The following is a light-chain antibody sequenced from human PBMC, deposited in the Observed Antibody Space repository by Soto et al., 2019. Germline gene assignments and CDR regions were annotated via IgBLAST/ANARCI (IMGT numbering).Light chain of an antibody. J-gene: IGKJ1*01. Sequence: DIQMTQSPSSLSASVGDRVSVTCRASPSISTFLNWYQQRPGEAPKLLIYAASSLQSGVPSRFSGSGSGADFTLTIGTLQPEDFATYDCQQSYTTPRTFGQGTKVEVK. CDR1: PSISTF. CDR2: AAS. V-gene: IGKV1-39*01. CDR3: QQSYTTPRT.